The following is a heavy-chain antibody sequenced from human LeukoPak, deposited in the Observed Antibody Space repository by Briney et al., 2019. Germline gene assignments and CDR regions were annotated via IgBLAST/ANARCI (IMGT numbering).Heavy chain of an antibody. CDR2: IYYSGST. D-gene: IGHD3-10*01. CDR1: GGSISSSSYY. J-gene: IGHJ5*02. Sequence: SETLSLTCTVSGGSISSSSYYWSWIRQPPGKGLEWIGYIYYSGSTNYNPSLKSRVTISVDTSKNQFSLKLSSVTAADTAVYYCARGELLYSLLWFGDIPWFDPWGQGTLVTVSS. V-gene: IGHV4-61*01. CDR3: ARGELLYSLLWFGDIPWFDP.